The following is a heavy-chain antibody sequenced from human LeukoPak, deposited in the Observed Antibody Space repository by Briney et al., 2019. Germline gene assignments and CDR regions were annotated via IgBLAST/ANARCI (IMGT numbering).Heavy chain of an antibody. CDR2: SSTSGSIT. CDR3: ARDFSDVRGNIFDS. CDR1: GFTFSDYY. J-gene: IGHJ4*02. D-gene: IGHD3-10*02. V-gene: IGHV3-11*04. Sequence: GGSLRLSCAASGFTFSDYYMSWIRQAPGKGLQWLAYSSTSGSITYYADSVKVRFTISRDNAKNSVYLQMTSLRAEDTAVYYCARDFSDVRGNIFDSWGQGTLVTVSS.